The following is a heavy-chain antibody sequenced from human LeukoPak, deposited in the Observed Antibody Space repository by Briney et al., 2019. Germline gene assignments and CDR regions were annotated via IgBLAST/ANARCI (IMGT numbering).Heavy chain of an antibody. Sequence: GESLKISCKGSGYTFTNYWIGWVRQMPGKGLEWMGIIYPGDSDTRYSPSFQGQATISADKSVSTAYLQWSSLKASDTAMYYCARGGYGDFKVFYTLFDYWGQGTLVTVSS. J-gene: IGHJ4*02. V-gene: IGHV5-51*01. D-gene: IGHD4-17*01. CDR3: ARGGYGDFKVFYTLFDY. CDR2: IYPGDSDT. CDR1: GYTFTNYW.